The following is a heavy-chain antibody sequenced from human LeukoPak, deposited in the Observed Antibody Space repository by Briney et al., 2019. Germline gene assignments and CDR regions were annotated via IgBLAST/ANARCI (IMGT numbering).Heavy chain of an antibody. D-gene: IGHD3-22*01. J-gene: IGHJ4*02. V-gene: IGHV4-30-4*01. CDR2: IYYSGST. CDR3: ARSDSSGYPFDY. Sequence: PSQTLSLTCTVSGGSISSGDYYWSWIRQPPGKGLEWIGYIYYSGSTYYNPSLKSRVTISVDTSKNQFSLKLSSVTAADTAVCYCARSDSSGYPFDYWGQGTLVTVSS. CDR1: GGSISSGDYY.